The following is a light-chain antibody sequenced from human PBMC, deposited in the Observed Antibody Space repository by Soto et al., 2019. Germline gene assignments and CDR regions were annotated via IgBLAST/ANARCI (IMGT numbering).Light chain of an antibody. CDR3: QQYNNWPRS. CDR2: GAS. J-gene: IGKJ2*03. V-gene: IGKV3-15*01. CDR1: QRVSSD. Sequence: EIVMTQSPATLSVSPGERVTLSCRASQRVSSDLAWYQQKPGQAPRPLIYGASSRATGIPARFSGSGSGTEFTLTIRSLRSEDFAVYFCQQYNNWPRSFGQGTKVEIK.